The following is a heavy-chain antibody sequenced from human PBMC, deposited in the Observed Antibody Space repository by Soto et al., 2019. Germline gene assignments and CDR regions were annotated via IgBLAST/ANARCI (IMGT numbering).Heavy chain of an antibody. Sequence: PSETLSLTCTVSGGSISSYYWSWIRQPPGKGLEWIGYIYYSGSTNYNPSLKSRVTISVDTSKNQFSLKLSSVTAADTAVYYCARSPGAAMRYSYYYYYMDVWGKGTTVTVSS. CDR1: GGSISSYY. D-gene: IGHD2-2*01. CDR3: ARSPGAAMRYSYYYYYMDV. CDR2: IYYSGST. J-gene: IGHJ6*03. V-gene: IGHV4-59*08.